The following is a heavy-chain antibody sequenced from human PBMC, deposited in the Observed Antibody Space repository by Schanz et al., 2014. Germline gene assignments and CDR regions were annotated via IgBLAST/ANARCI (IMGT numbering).Heavy chain of an antibody. Sequence: QVQLQEAGPGLVKPSETLSLNCRISGSINSYYWSWIRQPPGKGLEWIGYISYSGSTNYNPSLRSRVTISLDRSRNQFSLNLRTVTAADTAIYYCARRMAARSGVGYDYHYGMDVWGQGTTVIVSS. CDR1: GSINSYY. CDR3: ARRMAARSGVGYDYHYGMDV. J-gene: IGHJ6*02. CDR2: ISYSGST. V-gene: IGHV4-59*01. D-gene: IGHD6-6*01.